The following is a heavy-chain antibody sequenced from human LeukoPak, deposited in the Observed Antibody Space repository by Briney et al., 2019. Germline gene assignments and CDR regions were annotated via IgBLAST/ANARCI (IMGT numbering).Heavy chain of an antibody. V-gene: IGHV1-18*01. CDR1: GYTFTSYG. Sequence: ASVKVSCTASGYTFTSYGISWVRQAPGQGLEWMGWISAYNGNTNYAQKLQGRVTMTTDTSTSTAYMELRSLRSDDTAVYYCAGIRITMVRGKYWFDPWGQGTLVTVSS. D-gene: IGHD3-10*01. J-gene: IGHJ5*02. CDR2: ISAYNGNT. CDR3: AGIRITMVRGKYWFDP.